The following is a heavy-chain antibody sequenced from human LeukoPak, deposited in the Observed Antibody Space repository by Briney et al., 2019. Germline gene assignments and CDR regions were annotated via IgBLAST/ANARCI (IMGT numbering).Heavy chain of an antibody. J-gene: IGHJ4*02. Sequence: ASVKVSCKASGYTVASYSISWVRQAPGHGLEWMGWISAYNGNTNYAQKLKGRVTMTTDTSTNTAYMELRSLRSDDTAVYYCARDRGSCYSCVDYWGQGTLVTVSS. CDR2: ISAYNGNT. CDR1: GYTVASYS. D-gene: IGHD2-15*01. V-gene: IGHV1-18*01. CDR3: ARDRGSCYSCVDY.